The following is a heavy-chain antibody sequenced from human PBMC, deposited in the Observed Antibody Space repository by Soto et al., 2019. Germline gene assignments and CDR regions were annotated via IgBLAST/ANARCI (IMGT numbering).Heavy chain of an antibody. CDR2: MNPNSGNT. J-gene: IGHJ6*03. CDR1: GYTFTSYD. D-gene: IGHD2-2*01. V-gene: IGHV1-8*01. Sequence: QVQLVQSGAEVKKPGASVKVSCKASGYTFTSYDITWVRQATGQGLEWMGWMNPNSGNTGYAQTVQGRVTMTRNTAMRTADMEMSSVRSEDTAVYYCARGVSGVVVVPSANYYYYMDVWGKGTTLTVSS. CDR3: ARGVSGVVVVPSANYYYYMDV.